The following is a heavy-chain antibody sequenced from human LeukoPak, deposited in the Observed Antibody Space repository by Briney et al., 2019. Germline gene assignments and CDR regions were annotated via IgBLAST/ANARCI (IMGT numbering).Heavy chain of an antibody. CDR2: INPHSGGT. D-gene: IGHD2-15*01. Sequence: ASVKVSCKASGYTFTGYYIHWVRQAPGQGLEWMGWINPHSGGTNYAQKFQGGVTMTRDTSISTAYMELSRLRSDDTAVYYCARYCSGGSCYPAGFDYWGQGTLVTVSS. V-gene: IGHV1-2*02. CDR3: ARYCSGGSCYPAGFDY. J-gene: IGHJ4*02. CDR1: GYTFTGYY.